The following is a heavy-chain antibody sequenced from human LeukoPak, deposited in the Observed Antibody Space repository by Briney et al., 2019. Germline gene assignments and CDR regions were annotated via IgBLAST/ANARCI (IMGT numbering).Heavy chain of an antibody. V-gene: IGHV4-61*02. CDR1: GGSISSGSYY. Sequence: SETLSLTCTVSGGSISSGSYYWSWIRQPPGKGLEWIGRIYTSGSTNYNPSLKSRVTISVDTSKNQLSLKLSSVTAADTAVYYCAREVYAIHYYYYYGMDVWGQGTTVTVSS. D-gene: IGHD2-8*01. J-gene: IGHJ6*02. CDR2: IYTSGST. CDR3: AREVYAIHYYYYYGMDV.